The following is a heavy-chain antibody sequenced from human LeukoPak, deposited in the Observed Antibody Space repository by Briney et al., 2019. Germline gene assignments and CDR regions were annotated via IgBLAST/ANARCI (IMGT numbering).Heavy chain of an antibody. V-gene: IGHV3-15*01. D-gene: IGHD1-26*01. CDR2: IKSKTDGGTT. Sequence: GGPLRLSCAASGFTFSNAWMSWVRQAPGKGLEWVGRIKSKTDGGTTDYATPVKGRFTISRDDSKNTLYLQMNSLKPEDTAVYYCTTDTLAVGAEGYWGQGTLVTVSS. CDR3: TTDTLAVGAEGY. J-gene: IGHJ4*02. CDR1: GFTFSNAW.